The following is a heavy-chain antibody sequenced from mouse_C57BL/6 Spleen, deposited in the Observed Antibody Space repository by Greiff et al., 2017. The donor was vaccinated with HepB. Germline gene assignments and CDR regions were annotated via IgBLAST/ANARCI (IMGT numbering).Heavy chain of an antibody. J-gene: IGHJ4*01. CDR2: INPNYGTT. V-gene: IGHV1-39*01. Sequence: VQLQQSGPELVKPGASVKISCKASGYSFTDYNMNWVKQSNGKSLEWIGVINPNYGTTSYNQKFKGKATLTVDQSSSTAYMQLNSLTSEDSAVYDCARAGTGVGYYYAMDYWGQGTSVTVSS. D-gene: IGHD4-1*01. CDR3: ARAGTGVGYYYAMDY. CDR1: GYSFTDYN.